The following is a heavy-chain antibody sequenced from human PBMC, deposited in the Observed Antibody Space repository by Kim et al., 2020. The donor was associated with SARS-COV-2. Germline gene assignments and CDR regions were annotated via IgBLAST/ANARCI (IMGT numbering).Heavy chain of an antibody. Sequence: KYYAESVKVRFTTSRDHARSSLYLQMNSVRPEDTALYYCMRGVLGGGGDVWGQGADVTVSS. V-gene: IGHV3-30*01. CDR3: MRGVLGGGGDV. D-gene: IGHD2-21*02. J-gene: IGHJ4*02. CDR2: K.